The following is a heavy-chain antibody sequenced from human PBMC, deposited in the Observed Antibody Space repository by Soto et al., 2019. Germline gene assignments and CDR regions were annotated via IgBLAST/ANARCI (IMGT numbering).Heavy chain of an antibody. CDR1: GVAIRSYF. CDR2: TYYTADT. J-gene: IGHJ4*02. V-gene: IGHV4-59*01. D-gene: IGHD3-10*01. CDR3: AGSQKREFGFDY. Sequence: LTLTCTVSGVAIRSYFWSWIRQPPGKGLEWIGSTYYTADTKYNPSLESRATISADPSKKQFSLRLGPVTAAETDLYYCAGSQKREFGFDYSGQGELVTAS.